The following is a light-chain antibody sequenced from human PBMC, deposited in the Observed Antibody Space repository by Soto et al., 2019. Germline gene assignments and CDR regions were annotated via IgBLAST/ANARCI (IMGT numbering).Light chain of an antibody. CDR2: AAS. V-gene: IGKV1-6*01. Sequence: AIQMTPSPSSLSASVGDRVTITCRASQDIKNDLGWYQQKPGKAPFLLIYAASLLQSGVPSRFGGSAPGTDFTLTISSLQPEDFATYSCLQDYKYPRTFGQGTKVE. CDR3: LQDYKYPRT. J-gene: IGKJ1*01. CDR1: QDIKND.